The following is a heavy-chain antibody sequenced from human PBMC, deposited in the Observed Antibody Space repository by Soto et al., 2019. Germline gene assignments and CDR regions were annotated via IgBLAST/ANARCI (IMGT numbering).Heavy chain of an antibody. D-gene: IGHD6-13*01. CDR3: ARLQAAAGDNDLTFDY. J-gene: IGHJ4*02. CDR1: GYSFTSYW. CDR2: IDPSDSYT. Sequence: EVQLVQSGAEVKKPGESLRISCKGSGYSFTSYWISWVRQMPGKGLEWMGRIDPSDSYTNYSPSFQGHVTISAEKSTRTAYLQWSSLKASDTAMYYCARLQAAAGDNDLTFDYWGQGTLVTVSS. V-gene: IGHV5-10-1*01.